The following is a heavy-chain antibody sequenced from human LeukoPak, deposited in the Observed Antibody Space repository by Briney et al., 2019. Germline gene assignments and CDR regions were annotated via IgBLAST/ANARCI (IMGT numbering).Heavy chain of an antibody. D-gene: IGHD6-13*01. Sequence: ASVKVSCKASGYTFTSYDINWVRQATGQGLEWMGWMNPNSGNTGYAQKFQGRVTMTRNTSISTAYMDLSRLRSEDTAVYYCARSDSRSWYVYWGQGTLVTVSS. V-gene: IGHV1-8*01. CDR2: MNPNSGNT. J-gene: IGHJ4*02. CDR1: GYTFTSYD. CDR3: ARSDSRSWYVY.